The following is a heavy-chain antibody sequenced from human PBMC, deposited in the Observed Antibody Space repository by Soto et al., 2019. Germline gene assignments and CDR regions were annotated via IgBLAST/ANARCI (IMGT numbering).Heavy chain of an antibody. D-gene: IGHD5-12*01. J-gene: IGHJ5*02. Sequence: QVQLQESGPGLVKPSQTLSLTCTVSGGSISSGGYSWSWIRQHPGKGLGWIGYIYYTGSAYYNPSLKSRVTISVDTFTNQFPVGLVSATTADTAVYYWAGDAGGWSPLPSPWFDPWGQGTLVTVSS. V-gene: IGHV4-31*03. CDR1: GGSISSGGYS. CDR3: AGDAGGWSPLPSPWFDP. CDR2: IYYTGSA.